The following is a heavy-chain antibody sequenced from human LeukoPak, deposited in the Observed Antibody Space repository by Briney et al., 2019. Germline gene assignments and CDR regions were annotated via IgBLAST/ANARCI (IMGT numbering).Heavy chain of an antibody. D-gene: IGHD3-10*01. CDR1: GGSISSYY. V-gene: IGHV4-4*07. J-gene: IGHJ5*02. Sequence: PSETLSLTCTVSGGSISSYYWSWIRQPAGKGLEWIGRIYTSGSTNYNPSLKSRVTMSVDTSKNQFSLKLSSVTAADTAVYYCATLRPYYYGSGSSEGWFDPWGQGTLVTVSS. CDR2: IYTSGST. CDR3: ATLRPYYYGSGSSEGWFDP.